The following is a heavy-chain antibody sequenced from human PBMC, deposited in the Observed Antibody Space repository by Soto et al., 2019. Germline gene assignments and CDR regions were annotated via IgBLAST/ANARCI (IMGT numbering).Heavy chain of an antibody. CDR2: FNANNGNT. CDR1: GYTFTSYV. J-gene: IGHJ4*02. V-gene: IGHV1-18*01. CDR3: ARTLTPIDY. Sequence: QVQLVQSGAEVKKPGASVKVSCKASGYTFTSYVISWVRQAPGQGLEWMGWFNANNGNTHSAQKSQGRVTMTTDTSTSTAYMELRSLRSDDTAVYYCARTLTPIDYWVQGTLVTVSS. D-gene: IGHD7-27*01.